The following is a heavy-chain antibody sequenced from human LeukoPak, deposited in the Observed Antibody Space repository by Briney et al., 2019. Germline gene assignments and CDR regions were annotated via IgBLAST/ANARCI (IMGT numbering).Heavy chain of an antibody. CDR2: ISASSSTI. CDR3: AKDTGQWPVRTFDS. CDR1: GFTFSSYS. J-gene: IGHJ4*02. V-gene: IGHV3-48*01. Sequence: GGSLRLSCAASGFTFSSYSMNWVRQAPGKGLEWVSYISASSSTIYYADSVKGRFTISRDNSKNTLYLQMNSLRAEDTAVYSCAKDTGQWPVRTFDSWGQGTLVTVSS. D-gene: IGHD6-19*01.